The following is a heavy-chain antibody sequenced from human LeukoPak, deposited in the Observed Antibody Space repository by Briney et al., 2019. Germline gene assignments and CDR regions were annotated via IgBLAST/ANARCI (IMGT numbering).Heavy chain of an antibody. V-gene: IGHV1-2*02. CDR2: INPNSGGT. CDR1: GYTFTGYY. J-gene: IGHJ5*02. Sequence: ASVTVSCKASGYTFTGYYMHWVRQAPGQGLEWMGWINPNSGGTNYAQKFQGRVTMTRDTSISTAYMELSRLRSDDTAVYYCARSDVVVPAAIAVQNWFDPWGQGTLVTVSS. D-gene: IGHD2-2*01. CDR3: ARSDVVVPAAIAVQNWFDP.